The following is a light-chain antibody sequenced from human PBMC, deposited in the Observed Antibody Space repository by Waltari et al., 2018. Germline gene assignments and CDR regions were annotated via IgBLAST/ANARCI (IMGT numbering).Light chain of an antibody. Sequence: EIVMPQSPVTLSVSPGERATLSCRASLSVNTDLAWYQQKPGQAPRLLIYGASSRATGIPARFSGSGSVTEFTLTISSLQSEDFAVYYCQQYNAWPPSLTFGGGTKVEIK. CDR1: LSVNTD. V-gene: IGKV3-15*01. J-gene: IGKJ4*01. CDR3: QQYNAWPPSLT. CDR2: GAS.